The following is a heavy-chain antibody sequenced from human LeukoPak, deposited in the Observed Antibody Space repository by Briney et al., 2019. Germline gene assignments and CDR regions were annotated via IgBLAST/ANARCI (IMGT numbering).Heavy chain of an antibody. Sequence: SETLSLTCAVYGGTFSGYYWSWIRQPPGKGLEWIGEINHSGSTNYNPSLKSRVTISVDTSKNLFSLKLSSVTASDTAVYYCARRSMVRGVISGFDPWGQGTLVTVSS. V-gene: IGHV4-34*01. CDR3: ARRSMVRGVISGFDP. CDR1: GGTFSGYY. J-gene: IGHJ5*02. D-gene: IGHD3-10*01. CDR2: INHSGST.